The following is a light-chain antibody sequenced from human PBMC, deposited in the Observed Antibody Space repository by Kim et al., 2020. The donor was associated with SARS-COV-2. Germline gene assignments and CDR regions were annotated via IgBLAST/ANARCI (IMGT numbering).Light chain of an antibody. CDR3: NSRDSNNNVL. Sequence: SSELTQDSAVSVALGQTVRITCQGDSLRRYYATWYQQKPGQAPILVIYGKNNRPSGIPDRFSGFSSGNTASLTITGTQPGDEADYYCNSRDSNNNVLFGG. J-gene: IGLJ2*01. V-gene: IGLV3-19*01. CDR2: GKN. CDR1: SLRRYY.